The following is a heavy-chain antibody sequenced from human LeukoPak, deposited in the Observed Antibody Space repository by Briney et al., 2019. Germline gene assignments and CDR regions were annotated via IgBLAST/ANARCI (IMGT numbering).Heavy chain of an antibody. CDR1: GFTFISYG. V-gene: IGHV3-23*01. CDR2: ISGSGSST. Sequence: GGSLRLSCAASGFTFISYGMTWVRQAPGKGLEWVSAISGSGSSTYYADSVKGRFTSSRDNSKNTLSLQMNSLRAEDTAVYYCAKLSRPQYYYDSSGSRPDAFDIWGQGTKVTVSS. CDR3: AKLSRPQYYYDSSGSRPDAFDI. J-gene: IGHJ3*02. D-gene: IGHD3-22*01.